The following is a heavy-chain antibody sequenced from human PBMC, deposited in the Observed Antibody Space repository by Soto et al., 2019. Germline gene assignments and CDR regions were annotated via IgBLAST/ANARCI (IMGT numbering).Heavy chain of an antibody. CDR1: GYTFTGYY. J-gene: IGHJ4*02. CDR2: INPNSGGT. CDR3: ASDYYDSSGYYRPCY. V-gene: IGHV1-2*02. Sequence: WASVKVSCKASGYTFTGYYMHWVRQAPGQGLEWMGWINPNSGGTNYAQKFQGRVTMTRDTSISTAYMELSRLRSDDTAVYYCASDYYDSSGYYRPCYWGQGTLVTVSS. D-gene: IGHD3-22*01.